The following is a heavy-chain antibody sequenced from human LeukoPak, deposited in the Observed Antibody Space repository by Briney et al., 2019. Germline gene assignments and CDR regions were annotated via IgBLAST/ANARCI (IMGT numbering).Heavy chain of an antibody. D-gene: IGHD3-22*01. V-gene: IGHV1-18*01. CDR1: GYTFTSYG. J-gene: IGHJ4*02. Sequence: ASVKVSCKVSGYTFTSYGISWVRQAPGQGLEWMGWISAYNGNTNYAQKLQGRVTMTTDTSTSTAYMELRSLRSDDTAVYYCARHLYYYDSSGSDFDYWGQGTLVTVSS. CDR2: ISAYNGNT. CDR3: ARHLYYYDSSGSDFDY.